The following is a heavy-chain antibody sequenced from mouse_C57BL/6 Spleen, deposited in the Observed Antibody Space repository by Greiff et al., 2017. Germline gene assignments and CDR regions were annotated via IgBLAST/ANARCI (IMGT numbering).Heavy chain of an antibody. CDR2: IYPGDGDT. J-gene: IGHJ2*01. CDR3: ARDYDYDRGAYFDY. Sequence: QVQLQQSGPELVKPGASVKISCKASGYAFSSSWMNWVKQRPGKGLEWIGRIYPGDGDTNYNGKFKGKATLTADKSSSTAYMQLSSLTSEDSAVYFCARDYDYDRGAYFDYWGQGTTLTVSS. D-gene: IGHD2-4*01. V-gene: IGHV1-82*01. CDR1: GYAFSSSW.